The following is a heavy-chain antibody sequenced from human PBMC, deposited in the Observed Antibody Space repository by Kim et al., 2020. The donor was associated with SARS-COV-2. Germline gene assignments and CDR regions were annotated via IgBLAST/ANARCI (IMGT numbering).Heavy chain of an antibody. CDR3: ARDSDEAVTGTRSYGMDV. J-gene: IGHJ6*02. Sequence: GGSLRLSCLGSGFTFGDYGMHWVRQAPGKGLEWVAGISWNGNTLGYAASVKGRFTISRDNAQNSLYLQMNSLSGEDTALYYCARDSDEAVTGTRSYGMDVRGQGTTVTVSS. CDR2: ISWNGNTL. CDR1: GFTFGDYG. V-gene: IGHV3-9*01. D-gene: IGHD6-19*01.